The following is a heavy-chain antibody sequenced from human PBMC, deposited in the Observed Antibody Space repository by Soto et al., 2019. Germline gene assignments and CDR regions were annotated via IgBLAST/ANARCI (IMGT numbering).Heavy chain of an antibody. CDR2: ISWDGGST. D-gene: IGHD6-6*01. CDR3: ATSIWSSSEYFKH. V-gene: IGHV3-43*01. J-gene: IGHJ1*01. CDR1: GFTFDDYT. Sequence: GGSLRLSCAASGFTFDDYTMHWVRQAPGKGLEWVSLISWDGGSTYYADSVKGRFTISRDNSKNSLYLQMNSLRTEDTALYYCATSIWSSSEYFKHWDQGTLVTVSS.